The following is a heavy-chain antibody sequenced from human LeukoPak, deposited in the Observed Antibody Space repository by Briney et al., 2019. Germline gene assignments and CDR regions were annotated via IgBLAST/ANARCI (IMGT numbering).Heavy chain of an antibody. D-gene: IGHD3-9*01. CDR2: ISAYNGNT. V-gene: IGHV1-18*01. Sequence: ASVKVSCKASGYTFTSYGISWVRQAPGQGLEWMGWISAYNGNTNYAQKLQGRVTMTTDTSTSTAYMELRSLRSDDTAVYYCARTQYHYDILTGYYPEAFDIWGQGTMVTVSS. CDR3: ARTQYHYDILTGYYPEAFDI. J-gene: IGHJ3*02. CDR1: GYTFTSYG.